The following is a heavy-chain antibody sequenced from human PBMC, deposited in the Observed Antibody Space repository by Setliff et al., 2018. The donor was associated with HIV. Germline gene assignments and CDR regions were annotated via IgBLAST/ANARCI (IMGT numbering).Heavy chain of an antibody. V-gene: IGHV4-34*01. CDR2: TNHSGST. J-gene: IGHJ6*03. CDR3: AREAYSSSSIYYYYYMDV. Sequence: PSETLSLTCAVYGGSFSGYYWSWIRQPPRKGLEWIGETNHSGSTNYNPSLKSRVTISVDTSKNQFSLKLSSVTAADTAVYYCAREAYSSSSIYYYYYMDVWGKGTTVTVSS. D-gene: IGHD6-6*01. CDR1: GGSFSGYY.